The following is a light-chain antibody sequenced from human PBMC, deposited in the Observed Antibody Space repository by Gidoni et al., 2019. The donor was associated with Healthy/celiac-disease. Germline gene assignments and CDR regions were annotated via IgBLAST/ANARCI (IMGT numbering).Light chain of an antibody. V-gene: IGKV1-39*01. J-gene: IGKJ4*01. CDR2: AAP. Sequence: DIQMTQSPSSLSASVGDRVTITCRASQSISSYLNWYQQKPGMSPELLHYAAPSLQSGVPSRFFGSGSGTAFTLTISSLQPDDFATYYCQQSYSTPPLTFGGGTQVEIK. CDR1: QSISSY. CDR3: QQSYSTPPLT.